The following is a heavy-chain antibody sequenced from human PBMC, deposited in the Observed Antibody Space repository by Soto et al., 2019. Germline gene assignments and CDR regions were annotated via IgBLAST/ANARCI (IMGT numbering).Heavy chain of an antibody. J-gene: IGHJ4*02. D-gene: IGHD1-7*01. CDR2: IRSKANSYAT. CDR1: GFTFSGSA. CDR3: TRSDGLTGTTVPFDY. V-gene: IGHV3-73*01. Sequence: EVQLVESGGGLVQPGGSLKLSCAASGFTFSGSAMHWVRQASGKGLEWVGRIRSKANSYATAYAASVKGRFTISRDDSKNTAYLQMNSLKTEDTAVYYCTRSDGLTGTTVPFDYWGQGTLVTVSS.